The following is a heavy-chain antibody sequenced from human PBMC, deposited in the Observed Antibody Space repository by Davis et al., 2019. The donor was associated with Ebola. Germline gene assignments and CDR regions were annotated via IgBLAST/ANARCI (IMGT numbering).Heavy chain of an antibody. V-gene: IGHV3-23*01. J-gene: IGHJ6*02. CDR2: ISGSGGST. D-gene: IGHD6-19*01. CDR3: ARASYDIAVAGAFGMDV. Sequence: GESLKISCAASEFIFSNYAMSWVRQAPGKGLEWVSAISGSGGSTYYADSVKGRFTISRDNSKNTLYLQMNSLRAEDTAVYYCARASYDIAVAGAFGMDVWGQGTTVTVSS. CDR1: EFIFSNYA.